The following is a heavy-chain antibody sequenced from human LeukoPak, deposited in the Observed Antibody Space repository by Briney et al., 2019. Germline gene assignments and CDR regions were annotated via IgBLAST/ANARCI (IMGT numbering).Heavy chain of an antibody. CDR1: GGSFSGYY. J-gene: IGHJ6*02. D-gene: IGHD2-15*01. V-gene: IGHV4-34*01. CDR2: INHSGST. CDR3: ARGDEVAATGTYYYYGMDV. Sequence: SETLSLTCAVYGGSFSGYYWSWIRQPPGKGLEWIGEINHSGSTNYNPSLKSRVTISVDTSKNQFSLKLSSVTAADTAVYYCARGDEVAATGTYYYYGMDVWGQGTTVTVSS.